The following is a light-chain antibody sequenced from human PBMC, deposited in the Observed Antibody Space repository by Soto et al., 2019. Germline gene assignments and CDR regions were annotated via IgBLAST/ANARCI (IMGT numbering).Light chain of an antibody. CDR1: QTISSW. CDR3: QHYNSYSEA. Sequence: DIQMTQSPSTLSGYVGDRVTITSRASQTISSWLAWYQQKPGKAPKLLIYKASTLKSGVPSRFSGSGSGTEFTLTISSLQPDDFATYYCQHYNSYSEAFGQGTKVDI. CDR2: KAS. V-gene: IGKV1-5*03. J-gene: IGKJ1*01.